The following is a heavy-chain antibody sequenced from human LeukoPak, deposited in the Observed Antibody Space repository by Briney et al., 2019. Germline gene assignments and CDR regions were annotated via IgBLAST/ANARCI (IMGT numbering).Heavy chain of an antibody. V-gene: IGHV1-2*02. D-gene: IGHD3-10*01. CDR3: ARVCLGVVRGVIPCRYMDV. CDR2: INPNSGGT. Sequence: GASVKVSCKASGYTFTGYYMHWVRQAPGQGLEWMGWINPNSGGTNYAQKFQGRVTMTRDTSISTAYMELSRLRSDDTAVYYCARVCLGVVRGVIPCRYMDVWGKGTTVTISS. J-gene: IGHJ6*03. CDR1: GYTFTGYY.